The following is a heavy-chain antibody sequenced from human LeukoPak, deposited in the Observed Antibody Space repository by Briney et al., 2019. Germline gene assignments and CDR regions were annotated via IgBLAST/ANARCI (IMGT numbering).Heavy chain of an antibody. V-gene: IGHV3-53*01. D-gene: IGHD3-10*01. CDR2: IYSGGST. CDR3: ASGSGSYRTPYYYMDV. J-gene: IGHJ6*03. CDR1: GFTVSSNY. Sequence: GALRLSCAASGFTVSSNYMSWVRQAPGKGLEWVSVIYSGGSTYYADSVKGRFTISRDNSKNTLYLQMNSLRAEDTAVYYCASGSGSYRTPYYYMDVWGTGTTVTVSS.